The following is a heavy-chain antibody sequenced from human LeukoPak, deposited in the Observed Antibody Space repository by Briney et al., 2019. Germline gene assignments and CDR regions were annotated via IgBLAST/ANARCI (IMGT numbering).Heavy chain of an antibody. D-gene: IGHD5-18*01. CDR2: ISYDGSNK. Sequence: SPRLSCAASVFTFSSDGMHCGCHAPDKRVGRGAVISYDGSNKYYADSVKGRFTISRDNSKNTLYLQMNSLRAEDTAVYYCAKDMPIQLWAFDYWGQGTLVTVSS. J-gene: IGHJ4*02. CDR3: AKDMPIQLWAFDY. CDR1: VFTFSSDG. V-gene: IGHV3-30*18.